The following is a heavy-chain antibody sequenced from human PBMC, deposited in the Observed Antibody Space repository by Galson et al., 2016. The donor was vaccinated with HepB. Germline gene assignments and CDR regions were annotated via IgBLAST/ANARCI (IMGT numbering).Heavy chain of an antibody. CDR1: GGSVSSSAYY. V-gene: IGHV4-39*07. CDR3: ARKIYYFDN. Sequence: TLSLTCTVSGGSVSSSAYYWSWIRQTPGKGLEWIGTVYYSGTTYYSPSLKSRVTISVDTSKNQFSLKLNSVTAADTAIYYCARKIYYFDNWGQGTLVTVSS. CDR2: VYYSGTT. D-gene: IGHD3-3*01. J-gene: IGHJ4*02.